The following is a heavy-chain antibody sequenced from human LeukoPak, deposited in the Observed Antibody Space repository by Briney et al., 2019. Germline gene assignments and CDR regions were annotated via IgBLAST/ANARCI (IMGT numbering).Heavy chain of an antibody. CDR1: GGSMSSFY. Sequence: TSETLSLTCSVCGGSMSSFYWSCMRQPPGKGLEGGGYIYYSGSTNYNPSLKSRVPISVDTSKHQFSLKLSSETAADTAVYYCARHARHSSGWYPTGDYYYYGMDVWGQGTTGTLSS. J-gene: IGHJ6*02. CDR2: IYYSGST. V-gene: IGHV4-59*08. CDR3: ARHARHSSGWYPTGDYYYYGMDV. D-gene: IGHD6-19*01.